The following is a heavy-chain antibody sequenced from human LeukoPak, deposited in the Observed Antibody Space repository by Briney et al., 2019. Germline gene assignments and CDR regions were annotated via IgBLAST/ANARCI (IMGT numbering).Heavy chain of an antibody. D-gene: IGHD1-26*01. J-gene: IGHJ3*02. CDR1: GGSISSYY. CDR2: IYYSGGT. CDR3: ARYIVSYPHDAFDI. Sequence: RSSETLSLTCTVSGGSISSYYWSWIRQPPGKGLEWIGYIYYSGGTSYNPSLKSRVTISVDTSKKQFSLKLSSVTAADTAFYYCARYIVSYPHDAFDIWGQGTMVTVSS. V-gene: IGHV4-59*01.